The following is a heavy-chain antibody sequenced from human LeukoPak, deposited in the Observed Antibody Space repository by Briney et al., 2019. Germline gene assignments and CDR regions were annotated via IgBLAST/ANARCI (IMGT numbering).Heavy chain of an antibody. Sequence: GESLKISCKGSGSSFTSYWIGWVRQMPGKGLEWMGIIYPGDSDTRYSPSFQGQVTISADKSISTAYVQWSSLKASDTAMYYCATAQPAGYCSSSSCPFFDYWGQGTLVTVSS. CDR2: IYPGDSDT. D-gene: IGHD2-2*01. V-gene: IGHV5-51*01. CDR3: ATAQPAGYCSSSSCPFFDY. J-gene: IGHJ4*02. CDR1: GSSFTSYW.